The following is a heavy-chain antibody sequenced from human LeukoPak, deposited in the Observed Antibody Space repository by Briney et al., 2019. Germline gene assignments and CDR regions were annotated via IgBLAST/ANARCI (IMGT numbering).Heavy chain of an antibody. J-gene: IGHJ4*02. CDR1: GYTFTSYG. Sequence: WASVKVPCKASGYTFTSYGISWVRQAPGQGLEWMGGIIPIFGTANYAQKFQGRVTITADESTSTAYMELSSLRSEDTAVYYCARGARGSGRYYFDYWGQGALVTVSS. V-gene: IGHV1-69*13. CDR3: ARGARGSGRYYFDY. CDR2: IIPIFGTA. D-gene: IGHD6-19*01.